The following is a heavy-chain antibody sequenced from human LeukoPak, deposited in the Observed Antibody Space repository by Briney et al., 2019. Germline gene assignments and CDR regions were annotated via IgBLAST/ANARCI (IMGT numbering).Heavy chain of an antibody. J-gene: IGHJ4*02. D-gene: IGHD3-3*01. CDR1: GFTFSNYW. Sequence: PGGSLRLSCAASGFTFSNYWMSWVRQAPGKGLEWLANIKQDGGEKYYVDSVKGRFTISRDNAMNSLCLQMNSLKAEDTAVYYCARVSGPLDYWGQGTLVTVSS. V-gene: IGHV3-7*03. CDR2: IKQDGGEK. CDR3: ARVSGPLDY.